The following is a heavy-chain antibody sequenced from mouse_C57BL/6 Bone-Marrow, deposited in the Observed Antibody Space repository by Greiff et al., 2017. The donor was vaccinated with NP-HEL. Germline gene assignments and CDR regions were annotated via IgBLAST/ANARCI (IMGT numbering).Heavy chain of an antibody. D-gene: IGHD1-1*01. J-gene: IGHJ1*03. V-gene: IGHV7-3*01. CDR2: IRNKANGYTT. Sequence: EVKVEESGGGLAQPGGSLSLSCAASGFTFTDYYMSWVRQPPGKALEWLGFIRNKANGYTTEYSASVKGRFTISRDNSQSILYLQMNALRAEDSATYYCARYDGSSWYFDVWGTGTTVTVSS. CDR3: ARYDGSSWYFDV. CDR1: GFTFTDYY.